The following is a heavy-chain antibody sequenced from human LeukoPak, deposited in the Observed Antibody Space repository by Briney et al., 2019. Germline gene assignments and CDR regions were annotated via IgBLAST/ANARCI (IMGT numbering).Heavy chain of an antibody. J-gene: IGHJ3*02. CDR2: ISGSGGST. D-gene: IGHD2-2*01. CDR3: AKDREDCSSTSCYANDAFDI. CDR1: GFTFSSYA. V-gene: IGHV3-23*01. Sequence: GGSLRLSCAASGFTFSSYAMSWVRQAPGKGLEWVSAISGSGGSTYYADSVKGRFTISRDNSKNTLYLQMNSLRAEDTAVYYCAKDREDCSSTSCYANDAFDIWDQGTMVTVSS.